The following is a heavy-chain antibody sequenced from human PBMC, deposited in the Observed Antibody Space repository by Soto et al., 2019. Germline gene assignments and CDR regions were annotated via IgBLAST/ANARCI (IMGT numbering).Heavy chain of an antibody. D-gene: IGHD2-15*01. J-gene: IGHJ5*02. CDR2: ISGYSGKT. V-gene: IGHV1-18*01. Sequence: ASVKVSCKASGYTFTSYGISWVRQAPGQGLEWMAWISGYSGKTNYAQKLQGRVTMTTDTSTSTAYMELSSLRSEDTAVYYCARDPRVRRCSGGSCYVGWFDPWGQG. CDR1: GYTFTSYG. CDR3: ARDPRVRRCSGGSCYVGWFDP.